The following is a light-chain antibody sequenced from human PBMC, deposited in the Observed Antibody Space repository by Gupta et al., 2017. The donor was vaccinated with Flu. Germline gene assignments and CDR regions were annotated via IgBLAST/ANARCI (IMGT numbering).Light chain of an antibody. CDR2: RAS. CDR1: QSVCSY. Sequence: DIQVTQSPSTLSASAGDRVTITCRASQSVCSYLAWYQQKPGKAPKLLINRASNLESGVPSRFSGSGSGTEFTFTISSVQPDDFATYYCQQYDDYPWSFGQGTTVEMK. CDR3: QQYDDYPWS. J-gene: IGKJ1*01. V-gene: IGKV1-5*03.